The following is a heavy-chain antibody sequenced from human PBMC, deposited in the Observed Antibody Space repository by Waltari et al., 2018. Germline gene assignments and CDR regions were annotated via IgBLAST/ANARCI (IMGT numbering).Heavy chain of an antibody. Sequence: QVQLQQWGAGLLKPSETLSLTCAVYGGSLSGHWWSWICKPPGQGLEWMGEINESGSTNYRPYLKSRAAISVDTSRNQFSLKLSSVTAADTAIYYCARHRDPGHSFDVWGQGTVTVSS. D-gene: IGHD2-21*01. CDR3: ARHRDPGHSFDV. V-gene: IGHV4-34*01. CDR2: INESGST. CDR1: GGSLSGHW. J-gene: IGHJ3*01.